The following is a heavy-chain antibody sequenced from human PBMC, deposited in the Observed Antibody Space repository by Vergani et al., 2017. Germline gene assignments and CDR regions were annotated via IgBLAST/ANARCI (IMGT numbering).Heavy chain of an antibody. J-gene: IGHJ1*01. V-gene: IGHV3-30*03. D-gene: IGHD1-1*01. Sequence: QVHLVESGGGVVQPGRSLILSCVVSGFTSSYYGMHWVRQAPGKGLEWVAVISYDGTQKYYADSVKGRFTISRDNSKSTLYLQMNSLRTEDTAVYYCATKSCGTPGCQIGYFMEWGQGTLVTVSS. CDR1: GFTSSYYG. CDR3: ATKSCGTPGCQIGYFME. CDR2: ISYDGTQK.